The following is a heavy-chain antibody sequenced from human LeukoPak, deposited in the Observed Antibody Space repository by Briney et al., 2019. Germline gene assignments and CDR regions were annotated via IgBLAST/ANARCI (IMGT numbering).Heavy chain of an antibody. V-gene: IGHV3-21*01. Sequence: GGSLRPSCAASGFTFSSYSMNWVRQAPGKGLEWVSSISSSSSYIYYADSVKGRFTISRDNAKNSLYLQMNSLRAEDTAVYYCVRGTMIVVVINPNDAFDIWGQGTMVTVSS. CDR1: GFTFSSYS. D-gene: IGHD3-22*01. J-gene: IGHJ3*02. CDR2: ISSSSSYI. CDR3: VRGTMIVVVINPNDAFDI.